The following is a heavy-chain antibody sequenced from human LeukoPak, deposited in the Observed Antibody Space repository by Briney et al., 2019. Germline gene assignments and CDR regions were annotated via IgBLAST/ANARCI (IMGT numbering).Heavy chain of an antibody. CDR1: GGTFSSYT. Sequence: ASVKVSCKASGGTFSSYTISGVRQAPGQGLEWMGRIIPILGIANYAQKFQGRVTITADKSTSTAYMELSSLRSEDTAVYYCARDPLRYCSGGSCYSNDYWGQGTLVTVSS. J-gene: IGHJ4*02. CDR2: IIPILGIA. CDR3: ARDPLRYCSGGSCYSNDY. V-gene: IGHV1-69*04. D-gene: IGHD2-15*01.